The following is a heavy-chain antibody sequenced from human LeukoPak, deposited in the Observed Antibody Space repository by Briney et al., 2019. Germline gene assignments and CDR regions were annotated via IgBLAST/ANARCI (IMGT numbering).Heavy chain of an antibody. CDR1: GGAFSSYA. J-gene: IGHJ6*02. V-gene: IGHV1-69*13. CDR2: IITIFGTA. Sequence: SVKVSCKASGGAFSSYAISWVRQAPGQGLEWMGGIITIFGTANYAQKFQGRVTITADESTSTDYMELSSLRSEDTAVYYCASGVVDLYIHYYYYYGMDVWGQGTTVTVSS. D-gene: IGHD3-3*01. CDR3: ASGVVDLYIHYYYYYGMDV.